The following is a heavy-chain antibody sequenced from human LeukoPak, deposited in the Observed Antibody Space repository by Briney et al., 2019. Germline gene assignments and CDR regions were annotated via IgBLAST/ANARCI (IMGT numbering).Heavy chain of an antibody. Sequence: GGSLRFSGAASGFTFSSYAMYWVRQAQGKGLEWVSVISGSGGSTYYADSVKGRFTISRDNSKNTLFLQMNSLRAEDTAVYYCAKGGVTFSNYYMDVWGKGTTVTVSS. D-gene: IGHD2-21*02. V-gene: IGHV3-23*01. CDR3: AKGGVTFSNYYMDV. J-gene: IGHJ6*03. CDR1: GFTFSSYA. CDR2: ISGSGGST.